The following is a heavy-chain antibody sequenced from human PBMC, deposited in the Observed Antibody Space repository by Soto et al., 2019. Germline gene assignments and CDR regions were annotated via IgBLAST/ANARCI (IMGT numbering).Heavy chain of an antibody. D-gene: IGHD3-22*01. CDR3: ARNTPFFESSGSADY. CDR2: ISVYSGNT. V-gene: IGHV1-18*01. J-gene: IGHJ4*02. CDR1: GYNLVTYG. Sequence: ASVKVSCKTSGYNLVTYGITWVRQAPGQGLEWMGWISVYSGNTHYAQKFHDRVTLTTDTSTTTAYMDLRNLTSDDSAFYYCARNTPFFESSGSADYWGQGTLVTVSS.